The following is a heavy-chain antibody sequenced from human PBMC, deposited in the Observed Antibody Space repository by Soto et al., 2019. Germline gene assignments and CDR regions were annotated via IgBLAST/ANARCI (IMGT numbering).Heavy chain of an antibody. CDR3: ARDPSEGRVGNWFES. CDR2: ISSSTSYV. CDR1: GFTFGSYS. D-gene: IGHD2-2*01. V-gene: IGHV3-21*01. J-gene: IGHJ5*01. Sequence: EVQLLESGGGLVQPGGSLRLSCAASGFTFGSYSMHWVRQAPGKGLEWVSSISSSTSYVYYADSVKGRFSVSRDNAKKILYLEMYALRTEDTAVYYCARDPSEGRVGNWFESWGQGTLVTVSS.